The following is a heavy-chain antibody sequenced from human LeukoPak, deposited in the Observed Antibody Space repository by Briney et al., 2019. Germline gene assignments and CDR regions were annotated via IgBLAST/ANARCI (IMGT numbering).Heavy chain of an antibody. V-gene: IGHV4-34*01. Sequence: SETLSLTCAVYGGSFSGYYWSWIRQPPGKGLEWIGEINHSGSTNYNPSLKSRVTISVDTSKNQFSLKLSSVTAADTAVYYCARGAPYYYGSGGFDYWGQGTLVTVSS. J-gene: IGHJ4*02. CDR3: ARGAPYYYGSGGFDY. CDR1: GGSFSGYY. CDR2: INHSGST. D-gene: IGHD3-10*01.